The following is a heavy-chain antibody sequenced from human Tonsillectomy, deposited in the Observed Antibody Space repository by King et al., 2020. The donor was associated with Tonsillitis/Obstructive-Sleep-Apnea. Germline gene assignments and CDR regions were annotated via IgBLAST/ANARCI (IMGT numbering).Heavy chain of an antibody. Sequence: QLVQSGAEVKKPGESLKISCKGSGYSFTTYWIGWVRQMPGKGLEWMGIIYPGDSDTTYSPSFQGQVTISADKSISPAYLQWNSLKASDTAMYYCARICSTTSCYPPYDAFDIWGQGKMVTVSS. CDR2: IYPGDSDT. CDR1: GYSFTTYW. D-gene: IGHD2-2*01. J-gene: IGHJ3*02. CDR3: ARICSTTSCYPPYDAFDI. V-gene: IGHV5-51*03.